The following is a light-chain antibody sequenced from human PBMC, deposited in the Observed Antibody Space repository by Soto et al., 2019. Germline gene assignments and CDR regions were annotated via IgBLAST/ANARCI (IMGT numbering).Light chain of an antibody. CDR2: EVS. Sequence: QSVLTQPPSASGSPGQSVTISCTGTSSDVGAHNFVSWHQQHPGKAPKLMIYEVSKRPLGVPDRFSGSKSGNTASLTVSGLQAEDEADYYCSSYAGGNNYVFGPGTKLTVL. V-gene: IGLV2-8*01. J-gene: IGLJ1*01. CDR3: SSYAGGNNYV. CDR1: SSDVGAHNF.